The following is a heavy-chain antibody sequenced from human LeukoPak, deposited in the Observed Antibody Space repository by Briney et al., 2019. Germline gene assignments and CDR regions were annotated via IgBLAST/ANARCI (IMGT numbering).Heavy chain of an antibody. CDR3: ASPGGGLVAATLDAFDI. CDR2: IIPILGIA. J-gene: IGHJ3*02. CDR1: GGTFSSYA. V-gene: IGHV1-69*04. D-gene: IGHD2-15*01. Sequence: SVKVSCKASGGTFSSYAISWVRQAPGQGLEWMGRIIPILGIANYAQKFQGRVTITADKSTSTAYMELSSLRSEDTAAYYCASPGGGLVAATLDAFDIWGQGTMVTVSS.